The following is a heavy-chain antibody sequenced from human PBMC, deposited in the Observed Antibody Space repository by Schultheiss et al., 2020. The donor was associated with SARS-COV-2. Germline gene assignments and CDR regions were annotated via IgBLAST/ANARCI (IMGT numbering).Heavy chain of an antibody. D-gene: IGHD6-13*01. V-gene: IGHV3-48*04. Sequence: GGSLRLSCAASGFTFRSYAMSWVRQAPGKGLEWVSYISSSGSTIYYADSVKGRFTISRDNAKNSLYLQMNSLRAEDTAVYYCARAGPGIAAAGNFQHWGQGTLVTVSS. CDR1: GFTFRSYA. CDR3: ARAGPGIAAAGNFQH. CDR2: ISSSGSTI. J-gene: IGHJ1*01.